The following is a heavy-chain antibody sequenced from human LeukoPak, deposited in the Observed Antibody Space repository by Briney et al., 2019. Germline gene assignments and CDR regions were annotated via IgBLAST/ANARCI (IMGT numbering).Heavy chain of an antibody. CDR2: IIPILGIA. Sequence: ASVKVSCKASGGTFSSYAISWVRQAPGQGLEWMGRIIPILGIANYAQKFQGRVTITADKSTSTAYMELSSLGSEDTAVYYCARGLYYYDSSGYSPAKYGMDVWGQGTTVTVSS. CDR1: GGTFSSYA. CDR3: ARGLYYYDSSGYSPAKYGMDV. D-gene: IGHD3-22*01. V-gene: IGHV1-69*04. J-gene: IGHJ6*02.